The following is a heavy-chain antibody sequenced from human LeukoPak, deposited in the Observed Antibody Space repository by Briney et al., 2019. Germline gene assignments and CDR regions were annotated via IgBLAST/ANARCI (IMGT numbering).Heavy chain of an antibody. CDR3: ARDYFGSGRNIDY. CDR2: ISAYTGKT. D-gene: IGHD3-10*01. J-gene: IGHJ4*02. Sequence: ASVKVSCKASGYTFMSYGMMWARQAPGQGPEWMGWISAYTGKTKYAQNFQGRVSMTTDTSTATAYMELRGLKFDDTAVYYCARDYFGSGRNIDYWGQGTLVTVSS. V-gene: IGHV1-18*01. CDR1: GYTFMSYG.